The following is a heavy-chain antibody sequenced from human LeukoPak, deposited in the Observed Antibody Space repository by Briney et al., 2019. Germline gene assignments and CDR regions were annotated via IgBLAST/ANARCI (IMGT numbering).Heavy chain of an antibody. CDR3: ARSPPHINWFDP. CDR2: INPNSGGT. J-gene: IGHJ5*02. D-gene: IGHD1-14*01. Sequence: ASVRVSCKASGYTFTGYYMHWVRQAPGQGLEWMGWINPNSGGTNYAQKFQGWVTMTRDTSISTAYMELSRLRSDDTAVYYCARSPPHINWFDPWGQGTLVTVSS. V-gene: IGHV1-2*04. CDR1: GYTFTGYY.